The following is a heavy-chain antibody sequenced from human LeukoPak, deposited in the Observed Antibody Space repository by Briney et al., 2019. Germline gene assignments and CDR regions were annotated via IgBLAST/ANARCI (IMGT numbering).Heavy chain of an antibody. V-gene: IGHV1-69*04. CDR3: ARHLTILNWFDP. CDR1: GGTFSNYA. CDR2: IIPMLGVA. J-gene: IGHJ5*02. Sequence: ASVKVSCKASGGTFSNYAISWVRQAPGQGLEWMGRIIPMLGVANSAQKFQGRVTITADESTSTAYMELSSLRSEDTAVYYCARHLTILNWFDPWGQGTLVTVSS. D-gene: IGHD3-3*01.